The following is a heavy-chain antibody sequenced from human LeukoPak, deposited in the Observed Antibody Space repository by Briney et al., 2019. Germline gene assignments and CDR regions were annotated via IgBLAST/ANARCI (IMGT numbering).Heavy chain of an antibody. D-gene: IGHD2/OR15-2a*01. J-gene: IGHJ4*02. Sequence: GGSLRLSCAASGFTFSNYAMHWVRQAPGKGLEWVAVISYDGSNKYYADSVKGRFTISRDNSKNTLCLQMNSLRAEDTAVYYCVSFYETYWGRGTLVTVSS. V-gene: IGHV3-30-3*01. CDR1: GFTFSNYA. CDR2: ISYDGSNK. CDR3: VSFYETY.